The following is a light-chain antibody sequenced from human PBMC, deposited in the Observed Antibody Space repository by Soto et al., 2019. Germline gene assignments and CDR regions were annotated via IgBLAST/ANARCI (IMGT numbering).Light chain of an antibody. V-gene: IGLV2-14*01. CDR1: SSDVGGYDY. CDR3: SSYTSSSTYV. CDR2: EVS. Sequence: QSVLTQPASVSGSPGQSITISCTGTSSDVGGYDYVSWYQQHPGTAPRLIIFEVSNRPSGVSNRFSGSKSGNTASLTISGLQAEDEADYYCSSYTSSSTYVFGTGTKVTL. J-gene: IGLJ1*01.